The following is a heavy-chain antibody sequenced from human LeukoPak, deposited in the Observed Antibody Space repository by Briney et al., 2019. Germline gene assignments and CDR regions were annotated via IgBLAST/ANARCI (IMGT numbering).Heavy chain of an antibody. CDR3: ARDAAVTGPLDY. J-gene: IGHJ4*02. V-gene: IGHV3-21*01. Sequence: PGGSLRLSCAASGFTFSSYSMNWVRQAPGKGLEWVSSISSSSTDIYYADSVKGRFTISRDNAKNSLYLQMNSLRGKDTAVSYRARDAAVTGPLDYWGQGTFVTVSS. CDR2: ISSSSTDI. CDR1: GFTFSSYS. D-gene: IGHD6-19*01.